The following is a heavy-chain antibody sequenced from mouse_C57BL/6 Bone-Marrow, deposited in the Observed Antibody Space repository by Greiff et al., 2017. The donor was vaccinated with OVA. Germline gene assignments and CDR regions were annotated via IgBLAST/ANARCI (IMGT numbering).Heavy chain of an antibody. Sequence: VKLMESGPGLVAPSQSLSITCTVSGFSLTSYGVDWVRQSPGKGLEWLGVIWGVGSTNYNSALKSRLSISKDNSKSQVFLKMNSLQTDDTAMYYCASGYSAWFAYWGQGTLVTVSA. D-gene: IGHD2-12*01. CDR1: GFSLTSYG. J-gene: IGHJ3*01. CDR2: IWGVGST. V-gene: IGHV2-6*01. CDR3: ASGYSAWFAY.